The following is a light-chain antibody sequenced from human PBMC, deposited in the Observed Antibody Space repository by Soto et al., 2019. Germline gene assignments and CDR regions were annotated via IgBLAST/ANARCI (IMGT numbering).Light chain of an antibody. CDR3: CSYAGSYTFV. J-gene: IGLJ2*01. V-gene: IGLV2-11*01. CDR1: SSDVGGYNY. CDR2: DVS. Sequence: QSALTQPRSVSGSPGQSVTISCTGTSSDVGGYNYVSWYQQHPGKAPKLMIYDVSKRPSGVPDRFSGSKSGNTASLTISGHQAEAEGDYSCCSYAGSYTFVFGGGTKLTVL.